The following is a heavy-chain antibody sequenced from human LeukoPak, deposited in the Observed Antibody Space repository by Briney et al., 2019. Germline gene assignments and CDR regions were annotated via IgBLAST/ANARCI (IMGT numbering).Heavy chain of an antibody. CDR2: IWYDGSNK. Sequence: GGSLRLSCAASGFTFSNYGMHWVRQAPGKGLELVAIIWYDGSNKYYADSVKGRFTISRDNSKNTLYLQMNSLRAEDTAVYYCARDRDVYSSRWNRNFAYWGQGTLVTVSA. D-gene: IGHD6-13*01. CDR3: ARDRDVYSSRWNRNFAY. J-gene: IGHJ4*02. V-gene: IGHV3-33*01. CDR1: GFTFSNYG.